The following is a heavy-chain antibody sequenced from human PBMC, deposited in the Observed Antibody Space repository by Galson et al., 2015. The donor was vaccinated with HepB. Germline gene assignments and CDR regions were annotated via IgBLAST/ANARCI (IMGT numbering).Heavy chain of an antibody. D-gene: IGHD3-10*01. Sequence: SLRLSCAASRFTFSDYAMGWVRQAPGKGLEWVSTISGSGLSTFYADSVKGRFTISRDNSKNTLYLQMNSLRAEDTAIYYCVKDEGRRLVRGSFDYWGQGTLVTVSS. J-gene: IGHJ4*02. CDR3: VKDEGRRLVRGSFDY. CDR2: ISGSGLST. V-gene: IGHV3-23*01. CDR1: RFTFSDYA.